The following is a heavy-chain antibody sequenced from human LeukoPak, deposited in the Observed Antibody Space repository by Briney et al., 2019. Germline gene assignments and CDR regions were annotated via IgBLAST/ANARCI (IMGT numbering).Heavy chain of an antibody. Sequence: PSETLSLTCTVSGGSISSGSYYWSWIRQPAGKGLEWIGRIYTSGSTNYNPSLKSRLTISVDTSKNQFSLKLSSVTAADTAVYYCARWDGSGSSRWFDPWGQGTLVTVSS. D-gene: IGHD3-10*01. CDR1: GGSISSGSYY. CDR3: ARWDGSGSSRWFDP. J-gene: IGHJ5*02. V-gene: IGHV4-61*02. CDR2: IYTSGST.